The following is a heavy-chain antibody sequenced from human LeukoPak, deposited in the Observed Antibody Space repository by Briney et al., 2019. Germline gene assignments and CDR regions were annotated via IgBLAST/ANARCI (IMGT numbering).Heavy chain of an antibody. V-gene: IGHV4-59*01. D-gene: IGHD2-2*01. CDR3: ARPRRGCSSTSCRDYYMDV. J-gene: IGHJ6*03. CDR1: GGSISSYY. CDR2: IYYSGST. Sequence: SETLSLTCTVSGGSISSYYWSWIRQPPGKGLEWIGYIYYSGSTNYNPSLKSRVTISVDTSKNQFSLKLSSVTAADTAVYYCARPRRGCSSTSCRDYYMDVWGKGTTVTVSS.